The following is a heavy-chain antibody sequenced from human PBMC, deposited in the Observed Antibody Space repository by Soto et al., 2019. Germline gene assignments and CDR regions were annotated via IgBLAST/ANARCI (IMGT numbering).Heavy chain of an antibody. CDR3: AHNQYSGYAADFDY. CDR1: GFSLSTSGVG. J-gene: IGHJ4*02. Sequence: QITLKESGPALVKPTQTLTLTCTFSGFSLSTSGVGVGWIRQPPGKALDWLALIHWDNDKRYSPSLESRLSITKDTSKNLVVLTMTNMDPVETGTYYCAHNQYSGYAADFDYWGRGTLVTVSS. V-gene: IGHV2-5*02. CDR2: IHWDNDK. D-gene: IGHD5-12*01.